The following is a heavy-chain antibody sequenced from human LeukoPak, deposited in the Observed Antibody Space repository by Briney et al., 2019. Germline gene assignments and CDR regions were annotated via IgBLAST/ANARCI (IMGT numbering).Heavy chain of an antibody. D-gene: IGHD4-11*01. J-gene: IGHJ4*02. V-gene: IGHV4-39*01. Sequence: SETLSLTCTVSGVSISSSSSYYWGWIRQPPGKGLEWIGSVYYSGSTYYNPSLKSRVTTSVDTSKNQFSLKLSSVTAADTAVYYCARAPTVTTRYFDYWGQGTLVTVSS. CDR3: ARAPTVTTRYFDY. CDR2: VYYSGST. CDR1: GVSISSSSSYY.